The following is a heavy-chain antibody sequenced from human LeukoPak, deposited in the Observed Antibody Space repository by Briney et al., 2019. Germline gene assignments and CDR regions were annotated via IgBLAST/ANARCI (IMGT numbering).Heavy chain of an antibody. CDR2: INPSGGGT. CDR1: GYTFSNYY. Sequence: ASVTVSCKASGYTFSNYYMHWVRQAPGQGLEWMGIINPSGGGTYYAQKFQGRVTMTRDMSTSTMYMELSSLRSEDTAVYYCARPTATNSFDNWGQGTLVNVPS. V-gene: IGHV1-46*01. D-gene: IGHD1-26*01. J-gene: IGHJ4*02. CDR3: ARPTATNSFDN.